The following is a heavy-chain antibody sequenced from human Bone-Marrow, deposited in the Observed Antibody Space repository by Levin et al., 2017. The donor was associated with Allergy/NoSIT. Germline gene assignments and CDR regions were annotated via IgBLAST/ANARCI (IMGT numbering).Heavy chain of an antibody. CDR3: ATVWYHNFDY. D-gene: IGHD2-8*01. J-gene: IGHJ4*02. Sequence: GGSLRLSCAASGFTFSDYYMSWIRQAPGKGLEWVSYISSSGSSTKYADSVKGRFTISRDNAKNSLYLQMNSLRAEDTAVYYCATVWYHNFDYWGQGTLVTVSS. CDR1: GFTFSDYY. CDR2: ISSSGSST. V-gene: IGHV3-11*03.